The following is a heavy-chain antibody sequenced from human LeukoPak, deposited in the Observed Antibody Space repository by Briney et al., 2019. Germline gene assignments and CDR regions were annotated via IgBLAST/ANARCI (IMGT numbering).Heavy chain of an antibody. CDR1: GYTFTSYY. CDR3: ARDLRRNDYDILTGEVDY. Sequence: ASVKVSCKASGYTFTSYYMHWMRQAPGQGLEWMGIINPSGGSTSYAQKFQGRVTMTRDTSTSTVYMELSSLRSEDTAVYYCARDLRRNDYDILTGEVDYWGQGTLVTVSS. J-gene: IGHJ4*02. D-gene: IGHD3-9*01. V-gene: IGHV1-46*01. CDR2: INPSGGST.